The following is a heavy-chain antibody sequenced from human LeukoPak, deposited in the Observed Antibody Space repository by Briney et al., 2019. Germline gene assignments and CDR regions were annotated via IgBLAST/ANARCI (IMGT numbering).Heavy chain of an antibody. CDR2: IYYSGST. J-gene: IGHJ4*02. CDR3: ARLGYCSGGSCPHPVDY. V-gene: IGHV4-59*08. Sequence: PSETLSLTCTVSGGSISSYYWSWIRQPPGEGLEWIGYIYYSGSTNYNPPLKSRVTISVDTSKNQFSLKLSSVTAADTAVYCCARLGYCSGGSCPHPVDYWGQGTLVTVSS. CDR1: GGSISSYY. D-gene: IGHD2-15*01.